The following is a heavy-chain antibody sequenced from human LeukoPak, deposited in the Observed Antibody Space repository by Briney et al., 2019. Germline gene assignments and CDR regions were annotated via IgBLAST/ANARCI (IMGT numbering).Heavy chain of an antibody. CDR2: IIPILGIA. D-gene: IGHD2-15*01. CDR3: ASPKYCSGGSCYSSAFDI. CDR1: GGTFSSYA. V-gene: IGHV1-69*10. Sequence: ASVKVSCKASGGTFSSYAISWVRQAPGQGLEWRGGIIPILGIANYAQKFQGRVTITADKSTSTAYMELSSLRSEDTAVYYCASPKYCSGGSCYSSAFDIWGQGTMVTVSS. J-gene: IGHJ3*02.